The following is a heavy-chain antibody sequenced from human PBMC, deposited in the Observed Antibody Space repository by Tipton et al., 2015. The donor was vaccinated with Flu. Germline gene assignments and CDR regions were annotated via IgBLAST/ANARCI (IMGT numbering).Heavy chain of an antibody. CDR2: ILHTGNI. V-gene: IGHV4-38-2*02. Sequence: TLSLTCTVSRDSIRSPYYWGWIRQPPGKGLEWIGNILHTGNIFLNPSLKSRVTISVDRSKNQFSLTVSDVSAADTAMYYCARRDYSNYVSEPKNWFDPWGQGLMVTVSS. CDR1: RDSIRSPYY. J-gene: IGHJ5*02. CDR3: ARRDYSNYVSEPKNWFDP. D-gene: IGHD4-11*01.